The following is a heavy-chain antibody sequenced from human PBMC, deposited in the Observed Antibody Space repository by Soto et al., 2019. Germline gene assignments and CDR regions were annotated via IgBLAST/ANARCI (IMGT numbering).Heavy chain of an antibody. CDR1: GGSFSGYY. Sequence: SETLSLTCAFYGGSFSGYYWSWIRQPPGKGLEWIGEINHSGSTNYNPSLKSRVTISVDTSKNQFSLKLSSVTAADTAVYYCARYCVAATGTDKAFDYRGQGTLVTVSS. V-gene: IGHV4-34*01. CDR3: ARYCVAATGTDKAFDY. CDR2: INHSGST. J-gene: IGHJ4*02. D-gene: IGHD5-12*01.